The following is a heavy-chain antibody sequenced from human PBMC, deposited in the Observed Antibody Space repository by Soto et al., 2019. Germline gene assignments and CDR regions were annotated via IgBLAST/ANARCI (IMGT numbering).Heavy chain of an antibody. CDR2: ISAYTGNT. CDR1: GYTFTSXX. Sequence: QVQLVQSGAEVKKPGASVKVSCKASGYTFTSXXXXXXXXXXXXXLEWMGWISAYTGNTNYAQKLQGRVTMTTDTXXXXXXXXXXXXXXXXXXXXXXXXXXXXXXXXDVWGQGTTVTVSS. CDR3: XXXXXXXXXXDV. J-gene: IGHJ6*02. V-gene: IGHV1-18*01.